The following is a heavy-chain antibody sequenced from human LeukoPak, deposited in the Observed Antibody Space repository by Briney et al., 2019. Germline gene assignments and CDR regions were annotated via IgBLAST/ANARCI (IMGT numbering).Heavy chain of an antibody. V-gene: IGHV4-59*01. CDR1: GGSISSYY. Sequence: SETLSLTCTVSGGSISSYYWSWIRQPPGKGLEWIGYIYYSGSTNYNPSLKSRVTISVDMSKNQFSLKLSSVTAADTAVYYCARGYCTNGVCYFPSGYYFDYWGQGTLVTVSS. CDR3: ARGYCTNGVCYFPSGYYFDY. CDR2: IYYSGST. D-gene: IGHD2-8*01. J-gene: IGHJ4*02.